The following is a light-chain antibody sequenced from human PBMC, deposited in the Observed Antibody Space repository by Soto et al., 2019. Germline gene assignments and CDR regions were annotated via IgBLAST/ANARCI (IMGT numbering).Light chain of an antibody. J-gene: IGLJ2*01. CDR3: TSYTSSSTVV. CDR2: EVS. CDR1: GSDVGGYNY. V-gene: IGLV2-14*01. Sequence: QSALTQPAPVSGSPGQSITISCTGTGSDVGGYNYVSWYQQHPGKAPKLMIYEVSNRPSGVSNRFSGAKSGNTASLTISGLHAEDEADYYCTSYTSSSTVVFGGGTKLTVL.